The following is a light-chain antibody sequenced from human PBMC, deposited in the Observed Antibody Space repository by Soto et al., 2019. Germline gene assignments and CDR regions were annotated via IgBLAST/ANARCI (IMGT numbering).Light chain of an antibody. V-gene: IGLV1-51*01. Sequence: QAVLTQPPSVSAAPGQKVTISCSGSSSNIGNNYVSWYQQLPGTTHKLLIYDNNTRPSGIPDRFSGSKSGTSATLGITGLQTGDEADYYCGTWDSSLSAGVFGGGTKLTVL. CDR2: DNN. CDR1: SSNIGNNY. J-gene: IGLJ2*01. CDR3: GTWDSSLSAGV.